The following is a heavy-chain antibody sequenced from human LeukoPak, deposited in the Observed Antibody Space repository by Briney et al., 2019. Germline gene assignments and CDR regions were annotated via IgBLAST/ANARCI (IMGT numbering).Heavy chain of an antibody. D-gene: IGHD3-22*01. CDR2: INHSGST. J-gene: IGHJ4*02. CDR1: GGSISSGGSY. Sequence: SETLSLTCTVSGGSISSGGSYWSWIRQPPGKGLEWIGEINHSGSTNYNPSLKSRVTISVDTSKNQFSLKLSSVTAADTAVYYCASPSSDSSGYYYYFDYWGQGTLVTVSS. V-gene: IGHV4-39*07. CDR3: ASPSSDSSGYYYYFDY.